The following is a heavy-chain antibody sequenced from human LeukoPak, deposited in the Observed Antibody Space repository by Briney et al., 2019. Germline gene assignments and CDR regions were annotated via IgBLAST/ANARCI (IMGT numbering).Heavy chain of an antibody. CDR3: ARGSMDFWSGIFPYFQH. CDR2: IYYSGST. J-gene: IGHJ1*01. D-gene: IGHD3-3*01. V-gene: IGHV4-30-4*08. CDR1: GGSISSGDYY. Sequence: PSETLSLTCTVSGGSISSGDYYWSWIRQPPGKGLEWIGYIYYSGSTYYNPSLKSRVTISVDTSKNQFSLKLSSVTAADTAVYYCARGSMDFWSGIFPYFQHWGQGTLVTVSS.